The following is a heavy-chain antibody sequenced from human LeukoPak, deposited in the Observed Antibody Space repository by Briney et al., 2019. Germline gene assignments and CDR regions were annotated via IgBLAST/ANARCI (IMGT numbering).Heavy chain of an antibody. D-gene: IGHD3-22*01. Sequence: SETLSLTCTVSGGSISSYYWSWIRQPPGKGLEWIGYIYYSGSTNYNPSLKSRVTISVDTSKNQFSLKLSSVTAADTAVYYCARDRYYYDSSGYYMGYYYMDVWGKGTTVTISS. CDR3: ARDRYYYDSSGYYMGYYYMDV. V-gene: IGHV4-59*12. CDR1: GGSISSYY. CDR2: IYYSGST. J-gene: IGHJ6*03.